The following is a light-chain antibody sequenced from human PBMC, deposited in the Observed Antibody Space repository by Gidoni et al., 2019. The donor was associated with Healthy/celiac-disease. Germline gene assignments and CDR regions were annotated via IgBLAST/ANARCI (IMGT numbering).Light chain of an antibody. J-gene: IGKJ2*01. CDR2: WAS. CDR3: QQYYSTPYT. V-gene: IGKV4-1*01. Sequence: DIVMTQSPASLAVSLGERATINCKSNQSVLYSSNNKNYLAWYQQKPGQPPKLLIYWASTRESGVPDRFSGSGSGTDFTLTISSLQAEDVAVYYCQQYYSTPYTFGQGTKLEIK. CDR1: QSVLYSSNNKNY.